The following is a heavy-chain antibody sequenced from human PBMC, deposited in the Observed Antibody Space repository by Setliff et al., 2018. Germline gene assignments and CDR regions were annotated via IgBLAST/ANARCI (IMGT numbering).Heavy chain of an antibody. D-gene: IGHD2-15*01. Sequence: SETLSLTCAVSGGSISSSNWWSWVRQPPGKGLEWIGEIYHSGSTNYNPSLKSRVTISVDTSKNQFSLKLSSVTAADTAVYYCARALRGYCSGGSCYNWFDPWGQGTLVTVS. CDR2: IYHSGST. J-gene: IGHJ5*02. CDR1: GGSISSSNW. V-gene: IGHV4-4*02. CDR3: ARALRGYCSGGSCYNWFDP.